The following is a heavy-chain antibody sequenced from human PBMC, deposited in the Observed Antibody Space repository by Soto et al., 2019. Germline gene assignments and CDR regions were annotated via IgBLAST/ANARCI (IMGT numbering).Heavy chain of an antibody. CDR1: GYTFTSYD. Sequence: QVQLVQSGAEVKKPGASVKVSCKASGYTFTSYDINWVRQATGQGLEWMGWMNPNSDNTGYAQKFQGRVTMTRNTSISTAYMELSSLRSEDTAVYYCARGDIVVVPAATGTPWFDPWGQGTLVTVSS. J-gene: IGHJ5*02. CDR2: MNPNSDNT. CDR3: ARGDIVVVPAATGTPWFDP. D-gene: IGHD2-2*01. V-gene: IGHV1-8*01.